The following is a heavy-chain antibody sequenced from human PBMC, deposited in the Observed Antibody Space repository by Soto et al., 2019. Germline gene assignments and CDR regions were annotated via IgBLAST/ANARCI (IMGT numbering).Heavy chain of an antibody. CDR2: IIPIFGTV. D-gene: IGHD6-19*01. CDR1: GGSFRTYS. J-gene: IGHJ6*02. Sequence: QVQLLQSGAEVKKPGSSVRVSCEASGGSFRTYSISWVRQAPGQGLEWMGEIIPIFGTVNYAQKFQGRVTSTADEPTTTVYMDERSLRSEDTAVYYCAKGAVAGTPTSYYYYGMDVWGQGTTVTVSS. V-gene: IGHV1-69*12. CDR3: AKGAVAGTPTSYYYYGMDV.